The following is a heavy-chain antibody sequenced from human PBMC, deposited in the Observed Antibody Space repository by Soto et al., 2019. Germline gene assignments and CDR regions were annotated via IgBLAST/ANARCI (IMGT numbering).Heavy chain of an antibody. D-gene: IGHD3-3*01. CDR3: ARSDFWSGYAAYYYYVDV. J-gene: IGHJ6*03. Sequence: ASVKVSCKASGYTFTSYAMHWVRQSPGQRLEWMGWINAGNGNTKYSQKFQGRVTITRDTSASTAYMELSSLRSEDTAVYYCARSDFWSGYAAYYYYVDVWGKGTTVTVSS. CDR2: INAGNGNT. CDR1: GYTFTSYA. V-gene: IGHV1-3*01.